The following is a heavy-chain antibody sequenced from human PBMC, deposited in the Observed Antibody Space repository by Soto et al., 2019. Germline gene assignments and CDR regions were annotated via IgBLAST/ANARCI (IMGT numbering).Heavy chain of an antibody. Sequence: GESLKISCAASGFTFSSYAMSWVRQAPGKGLEWVSAISGSGGSTYYADSVKGRFTISRDNSKNTLYLQMNSLRAEDTAVYYCAKADSYYDFWSGIYYYYYMDVWGKGTTVTVSS. D-gene: IGHD3-3*01. CDR2: ISGSGGST. J-gene: IGHJ6*03. CDR3: AKADSYYDFWSGIYYYYYMDV. CDR1: GFTFSSYA. V-gene: IGHV3-23*01.